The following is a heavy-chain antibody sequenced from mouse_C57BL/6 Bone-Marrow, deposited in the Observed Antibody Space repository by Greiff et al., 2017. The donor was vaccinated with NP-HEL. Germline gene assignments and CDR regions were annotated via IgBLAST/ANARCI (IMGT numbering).Heavy chain of an antibody. D-gene: IGHD1-1*01. CDR2: IYPRSGNT. J-gene: IGHJ3*01. V-gene: IGHV1-81*01. CDR1: GYTFTSYG. CDR3: AREEITTVVESWFAY. Sequence: VQLQQSGAELARPGASVKLSCKASGYTFTSYGISWVKQRTGQGLEWIGEIYPRSGNTYYNEKCKGKATLTADKSSSTAYMELRSLTSEDSAVYFCAREEITTVVESWFAYWGQGTLVTVSA.